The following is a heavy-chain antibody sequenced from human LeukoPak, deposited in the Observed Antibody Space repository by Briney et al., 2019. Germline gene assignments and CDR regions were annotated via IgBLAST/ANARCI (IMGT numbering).Heavy chain of an antibody. CDR1: GFTFSNYA. D-gene: IGHD3-10*01. CDR2: ISGNGGST. CDR3: ATSLLLWFGEPTNYYGMDV. J-gene: IGHJ6*02. V-gene: IGHV3-23*01. Sequence: GGSLRLSCAASGFTFSNYAMTWVRQAPGKGLEWVSAISGNGGSTYYADSVKGRFTISRDNSKNTLFLQMNSLRAEDRAVYYCATSLLLWFGEPTNYYGMDVWGQGTLVTVSS.